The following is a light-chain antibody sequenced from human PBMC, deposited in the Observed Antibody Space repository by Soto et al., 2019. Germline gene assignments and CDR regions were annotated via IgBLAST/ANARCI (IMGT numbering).Light chain of an antibody. CDR1: SSDVGSYNL. Sequence: QSVLTQPASVSGSPGQSITISCTGTSSDVGSYNLVSWYQQHPGKAPKLMIYEVSKRPSGVSNRFSGSKSGNTASLTISGLQAEDEADYYCCSYAGSSTLEVFGTGTKVTVL. CDR2: EVS. J-gene: IGLJ1*01. V-gene: IGLV2-23*02. CDR3: CSYAGSSTLEV.